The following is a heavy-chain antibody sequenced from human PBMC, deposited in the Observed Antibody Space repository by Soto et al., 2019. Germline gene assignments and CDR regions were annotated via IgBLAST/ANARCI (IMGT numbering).Heavy chain of an antibody. CDR2: INQSGST. D-gene: IGHD5-12*01. J-gene: IGHJ6*02. CDR3: ARVKGRVGGGFYYYYGMDV. Sequence: LSLTCAVYVGSFSGYYWSWIRQPPGKGLEWIGEINQSGSTNYNPSLKSRVTVSVDTSKNQFSLKMSSVTAADTAVYYCARVKGRVGGGFYYYYGMDVWGQGTTVTVSS. V-gene: IGHV4-34*01. CDR1: VGSFSGYY.